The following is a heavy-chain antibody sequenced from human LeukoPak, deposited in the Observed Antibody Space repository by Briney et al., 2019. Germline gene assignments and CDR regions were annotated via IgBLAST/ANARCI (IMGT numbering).Heavy chain of an antibody. J-gene: IGHJ4*02. CDR1: GFTFSSYL. Sequence: PGGSLRLSCAASGFTFSSYLMHWVRQAPGKGLVWVSRVNSDGSSTTYADSVKGRFTISRGNAKNTLYLQMNSLRAEDTAVYYCARGSTQYSSGWYGLDYWGQGTLVTVSS. D-gene: IGHD6-19*01. CDR2: VNSDGSST. V-gene: IGHV3-74*01. CDR3: ARGSTQYSSGWYGLDY.